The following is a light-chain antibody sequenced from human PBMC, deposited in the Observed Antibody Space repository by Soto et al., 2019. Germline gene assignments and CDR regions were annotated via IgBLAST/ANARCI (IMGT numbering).Light chain of an antibody. J-gene: IGLJ2*01. V-gene: IGLV2-23*03. CDR3: CSYAGSSTFVV. Sequence: QSALTQPASVSGSPGQSITISCTGTSSDVGSYNLVSWYQQHPGKAPKLMIYEGSKRPSGVSNRFSGSKSGNTASLTISGLQAEDEADYYCCSYAGSSTFVVFGGGTKLPV. CDR1: SSDVGSYNL. CDR2: EGS.